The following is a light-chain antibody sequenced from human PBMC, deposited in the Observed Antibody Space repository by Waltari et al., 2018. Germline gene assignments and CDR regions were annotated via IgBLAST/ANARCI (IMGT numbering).Light chain of an antibody. J-gene: IGKJ1*01. Sequence: DIVMTQSPDSLAVSLGERATINCKSSQSVLYNLNNKNYLAWHQQKPGQPPKLLIYWASTRESGVPDRFSGSGSGTEFTLTISSLQAEDVAVYYCQQYYTTPWTFDQGTKVEIK. CDR2: WAS. CDR3: QQYYTTPWT. V-gene: IGKV4-1*01. CDR1: QSVLYNLNNKNY.